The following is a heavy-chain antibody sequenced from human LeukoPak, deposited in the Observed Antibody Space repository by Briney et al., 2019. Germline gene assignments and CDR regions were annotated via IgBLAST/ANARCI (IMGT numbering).Heavy chain of an antibody. D-gene: IGHD6-13*01. J-gene: IGHJ4*02. CDR2: IYYSGST. CDR1: GGSISSGGYY. V-gene: IGHV4-31*03. Sequence: SETLSLTCTVSGGSISSGGYYWSWIRLHPGKGLEWIGYIYYSGSTYYNPSLKSRVTILVDTSKNQFSLKLSSVTAADTAVYYCARASAAGTHLDYWGQGTLVTVSS. CDR3: ARASAAGTHLDY.